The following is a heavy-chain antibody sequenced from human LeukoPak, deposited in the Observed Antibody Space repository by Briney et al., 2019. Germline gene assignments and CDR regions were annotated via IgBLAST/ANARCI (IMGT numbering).Heavy chain of an antibody. CDR2: IYYSGST. J-gene: IGHJ6*04. V-gene: IGHV4-61*01. Sequence: SETLSLTCTVSGGSVSSGSYYWSWIRQPPGKGLEWIEYIYYSGSTNYNPSLKSRVTISVDTSKNQFSLKLSSVTAADTAVYYCASGSGYEWLGQNYGMDVWGKGTTVTVSS. CDR3: ASGSGYEWLGQNYGMDV. CDR1: GGSVSSGSYY. D-gene: IGHD5-12*01.